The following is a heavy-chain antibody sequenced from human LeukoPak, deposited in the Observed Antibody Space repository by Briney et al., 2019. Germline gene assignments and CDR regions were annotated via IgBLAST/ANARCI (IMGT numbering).Heavy chain of an antibody. Sequence: GGSLRLSCAASGFTFRSYGMRWVRQAPGKGLEWVSGINWNGGSTGYADSVKGRFTISRDNAKNSLYLQMNSLRAEDTALYYCARVVAPTWWDYYYYMDVWGKGTTVTVSS. D-gene: IGHD5-12*01. CDR3: ARVVAPTWWDYYYYMDV. CDR1: GFTFRSYG. CDR2: INWNGGST. V-gene: IGHV3-20*04. J-gene: IGHJ6*03.